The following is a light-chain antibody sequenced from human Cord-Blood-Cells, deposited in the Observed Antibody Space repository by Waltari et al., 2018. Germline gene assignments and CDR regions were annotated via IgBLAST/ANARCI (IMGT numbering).Light chain of an antibody. V-gene: IGLV2-14*01. CDR3: SSYTSSSTLV. CDR2: EVS. J-gene: IGLJ1*01. Sequence: QSVLTQPASVSGSPGQSITISCTGTSSDVGGYNYVSWYQQHPGKDPKRMLYEVSNRPSWVSNRFAGSKAGNTASLTISGLQAEDDADYYCSSYTSSSTLVFGTGTKVTVL. CDR1: SSDVGGYNY.